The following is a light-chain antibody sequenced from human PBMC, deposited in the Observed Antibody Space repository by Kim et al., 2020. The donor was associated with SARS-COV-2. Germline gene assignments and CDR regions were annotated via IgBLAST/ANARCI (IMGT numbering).Light chain of an antibody. J-gene: IGKJ2*03. V-gene: IGKV3-11*01. CDR3: QQRSNWVYS. Sequence: SLSPGQRATAAYKASQSVSSYLAWYHQKPGQAPRLLINDAANRATGIPARFSGSGSGTDFTLTISSLEPEDFAVYYCQQRSNWVYSFGQGTKLEI. CDR1: QSVSSY. CDR2: DAA.